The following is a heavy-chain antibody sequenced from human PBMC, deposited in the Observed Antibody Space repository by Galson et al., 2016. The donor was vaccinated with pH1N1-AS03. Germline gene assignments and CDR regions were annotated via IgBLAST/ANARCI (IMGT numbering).Heavy chain of an antibody. D-gene: IGHD1-7*01. CDR2: IIPVFGPV. J-gene: IGHJ5*02. CDR3: ARGKELAPPFNWFDP. Sequence: SVKVSCKASGGTSRTSAFNWVRQAPGQGLEWMGGIIPVFGPVIYSQKFQGRVTITTNESTSTAYMELSSLRSDDSAVYYCARGKELAPPFNWFDPWGPGTLVTVSS. CDR1: GGTSRTSA. V-gene: IGHV1-69*05.